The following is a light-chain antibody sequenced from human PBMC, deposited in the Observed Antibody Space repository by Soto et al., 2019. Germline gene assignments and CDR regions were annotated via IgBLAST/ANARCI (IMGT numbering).Light chain of an antibody. J-gene: IGKJ2*01. V-gene: IGKV3-20*01. CDR2: HTS. CDR1: QSVSSTS. CDR3: QQYGGPSFT. Sequence: EIVLTQSPGTLSLSPGERATLSCRASQSVSSTSIAWYQQRPGQAPRLLIYHTSKRVTGIPDRFSGSGSGTDFTLDISRLEPEYFAVYYCQQYGGPSFTFGQGTTLEI.